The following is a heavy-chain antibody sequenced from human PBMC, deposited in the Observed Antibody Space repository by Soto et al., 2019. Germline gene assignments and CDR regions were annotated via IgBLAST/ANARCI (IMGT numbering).Heavy chain of an antibody. CDR3: ASSWVGQQLVSFYPDAFDI. D-gene: IGHD6-13*01. Sequence: GASVKVSCKASGYTFTSYDINWVRQATGQGLEWMGWMNPNSGNTGYAQKFQGRVTMTRNTSISTAYMELSSLRSVDTAVYYCASSWVGQQLVSFYPDAFDIWGQGTMVTVSS. J-gene: IGHJ3*02. CDR1: GYTFTSYD. V-gene: IGHV1-8*01. CDR2: MNPNSGNT.